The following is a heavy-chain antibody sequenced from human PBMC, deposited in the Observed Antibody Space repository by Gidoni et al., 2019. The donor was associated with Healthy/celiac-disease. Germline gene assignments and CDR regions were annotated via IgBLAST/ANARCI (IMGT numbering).Heavy chain of an antibody. Sequence: EVQLVESGGGLVQPGRSLRLSCAASGFTFDDYAMHWGRQAPGKGLEWVSGISWNSGSIGYADSVKGRFTISRDNAKNSLYLQMNSLRAEDTALYYCAKVGATKYYFDYWGQGTLVTVSS. CDR2: ISWNSGSI. CDR1: GFTFDDYA. CDR3: AKVGATKYYFDY. V-gene: IGHV3-9*01. D-gene: IGHD1-26*01. J-gene: IGHJ4*02.